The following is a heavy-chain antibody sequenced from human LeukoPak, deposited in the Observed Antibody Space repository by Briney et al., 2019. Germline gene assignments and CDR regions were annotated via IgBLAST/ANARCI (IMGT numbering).Heavy chain of an antibody. CDR1: GGSISSGDYY. CDR3: ARDHGWFGLSYYYYYGMDV. CDR2: IYYSGST. J-gene: IGHJ6*02. Sequence: SQTLPLTCTVSGGSISSGDYYWSWIRQPPGKGLEWIGYIYYSGSTYYNPSLKSRVTISVDTSKNQFSLKLSSVTAADTAVYYCARDHGWFGLSYYYYYGMDVWGQGTTVTVSS. D-gene: IGHD3-10*01. V-gene: IGHV4-30-4*01.